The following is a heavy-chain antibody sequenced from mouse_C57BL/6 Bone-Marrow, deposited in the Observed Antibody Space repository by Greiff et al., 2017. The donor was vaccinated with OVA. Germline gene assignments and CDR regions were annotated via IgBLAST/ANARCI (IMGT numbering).Heavy chain of an antibody. V-gene: IGHV5-6*01. CDR1: GFTFSSYG. CDR2: ISSGGSYT. J-gene: IGHJ2*01. D-gene: IGHD1-1*01. CDR3: ARLPGYFDY. Sequence: EVKLQESGGDLVKPGGSLKLSCAASGFTFSSYGMSWVRQTPDKRLEWVATISSGGSYTYYPDSVKGRFTISRDNAKNTLYLQMSSLKSEDTAMYYCARLPGYFDYWGQGTTLTVSS.